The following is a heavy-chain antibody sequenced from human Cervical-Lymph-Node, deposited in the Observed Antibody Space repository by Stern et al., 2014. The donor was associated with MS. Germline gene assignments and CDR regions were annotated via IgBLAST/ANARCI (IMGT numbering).Heavy chain of an antibody. CDR1: GYLFDDYW. CDR3: ASSPATPSGYDRFDY. D-gene: IGHD5-12*01. CDR2: IFPRDSNT. J-gene: IGHJ4*02. V-gene: IGHV5-51*03. Sequence: EVQLVQSGAEVKKPGESLKISCEASGYLFDDYWIGWVRQMSGRGLELVAIIFPRDSNTRYSPSVQGQVTISADKSISTAYLPWSSLKPADPPMYYWASSPATPSGYDRFDYWGQGALVTVSS.